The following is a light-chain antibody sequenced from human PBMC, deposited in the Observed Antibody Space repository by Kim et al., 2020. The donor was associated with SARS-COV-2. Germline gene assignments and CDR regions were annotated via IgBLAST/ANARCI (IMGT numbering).Light chain of an antibody. CDR3: QVWDSTSDHVV. CDR1: NIVTKT. Sequence: SYELTQPPSVSVAPGKTAIITCGGSNIVTKTVYWYQQKPGQAPVLVIYFDTDRSSGIPERFSGSISGNTATLTISRVEAGDEADYYCQVWDSTSDHVVFGGGTQLTVL. CDR2: FDT. V-gene: IGLV3-21*04. J-gene: IGLJ2*01.